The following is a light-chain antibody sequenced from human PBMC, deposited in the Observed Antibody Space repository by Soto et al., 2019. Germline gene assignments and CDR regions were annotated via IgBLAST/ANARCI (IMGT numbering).Light chain of an antibody. Sequence: QSVVTQPPSVSAAPGQRVTISCSGSDSNIGNNYVAWYQHVPGTAPKLLIYDNSERPSGIPGRFSGSKSGTSATLGITGLQAGDEADYYCATWDSSRRAVVFGGGTKLTVL. CDR3: ATWDSSRRAVV. CDR2: DNS. V-gene: IGLV1-51*01. J-gene: IGLJ2*01. CDR1: DSNIGNNY.